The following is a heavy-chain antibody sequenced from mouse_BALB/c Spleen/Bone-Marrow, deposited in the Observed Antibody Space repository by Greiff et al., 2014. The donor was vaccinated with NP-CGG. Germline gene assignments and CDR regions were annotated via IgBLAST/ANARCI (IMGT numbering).Heavy chain of an antibody. Sequence: VQRVESGAELMKPGASVKISCKATGYTFSSYWIEWIKQRPGHGLEWIGEILPGSVTTNYNGRFKGKATFTADTSSNTAYMQLSSLTSEDSAAYYCARDHFDHWGPGTTLTVSS. V-gene: IGHV1-9*01. J-gene: IGHJ2*01. CDR2: ILPGSVTT. CDR3: ARDHFDH. CDR1: GYTFSSYW.